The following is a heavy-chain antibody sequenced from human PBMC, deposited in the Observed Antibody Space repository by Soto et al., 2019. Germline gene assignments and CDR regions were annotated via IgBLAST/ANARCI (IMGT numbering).Heavy chain of an antibody. CDR2: IRSKANNYAT. V-gene: IGHV3-73*01. CDR3: AIEGVGFGY. Sequence: EVPLVESGGGLLQPGGSVRLSCAASGFTFSVSSMHWVRQASGKGLEWLGRIRSKANNYATSYSESVKGRFNISRDDSQDTMFLQMNSLRTEDTAMYYCAIEGVGFGYWGQGTRVTVSS. D-gene: IGHD3-10*01. CDR1: GFTFSVSS. J-gene: IGHJ4*02.